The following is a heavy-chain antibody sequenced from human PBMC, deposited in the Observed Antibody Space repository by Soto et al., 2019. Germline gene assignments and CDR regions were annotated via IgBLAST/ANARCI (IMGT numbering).Heavy chain of an antibody. CDR3: AKNRGFCSTGTCYVFDR. D-gene: IGHD2-2*01. CDR1: GYTFTSYD. J-gene: IGHJ5*02. V-gene: IGHV1-46*01. CDR2: IYPRGGSA. Sequence: AASVKVSCKASGYTFTSYDIHWVRQAPGQGLEWMGIIYPRGGSASYAQTFQGRVTMTSDTSTSTVYMELSSLKSGDSAVYYCAKNRGFCSTGTCYVFDRWGQGTPVTVSS.